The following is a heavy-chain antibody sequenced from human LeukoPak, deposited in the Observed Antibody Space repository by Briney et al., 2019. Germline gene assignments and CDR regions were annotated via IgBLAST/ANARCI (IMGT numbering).Heavy chain of an antibody. CDR1: RYTFTSYD. V-gene: IGHV1-8*01. CDR3: ARGWRSGSGWYWEPYFQH. CDR2: MNPNSGST. Sequence: ASVKVSCKASRYTFTSYDINWVRQATGQGLEWMGWMNPNSGSTGYAQKFQGRVTMTRSTSISTAYMELSSLRSEDTAVYYCARGWRSGSGWYWEPYFQHWGQGTLVTVSS. D-gene: IGHD6-19*01. J-gene: IGHJ1*01.